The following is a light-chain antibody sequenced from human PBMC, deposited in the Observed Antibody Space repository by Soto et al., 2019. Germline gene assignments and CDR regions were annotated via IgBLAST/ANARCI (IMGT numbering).Light chain of an antibody. CDR1: QGISSY. J-gene: IGKJ4*01. CDR3: QQLNSYPRT. CDR2: AAS. Sequence: IQLTQSPSPLSASVGDRVTITGRASQGISSYLAWYQQKPGKAPKLLIYAASTLQSGVPSRFSGSGSGTDFTLTIRSLQPEDFATYYCQQLNSYPRTFGGGTKVDIK. V-gene: IGKV1-9*01.